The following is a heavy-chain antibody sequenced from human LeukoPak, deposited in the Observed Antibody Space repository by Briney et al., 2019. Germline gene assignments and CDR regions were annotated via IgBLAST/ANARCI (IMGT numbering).Heavy chain of an antibody. CDR2: INAGNGNT. CDR1: GYTFTSYA. J-gene: IGHJ4*02. CDR3: ARAEFRSANFDY. Sequence: ASVKVSCKASGYTFTSYAMHWVRQAPGQRLEWMGWINAGNGNTKYSQKFQGRITITRDTSASTAYMELSSLRSEDTAVYYCARAEFRSANFDYRGQGTLVTVSS. V-gene: IGHV1-3*01.